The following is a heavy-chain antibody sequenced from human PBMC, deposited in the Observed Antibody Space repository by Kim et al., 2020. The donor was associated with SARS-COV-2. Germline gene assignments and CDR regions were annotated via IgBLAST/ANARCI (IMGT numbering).Heavy chain of an antibody. D-gene: IGHD4-17*01. CDR2: INQGGTEK. V-gene: IGHV3-7*01. CDR3: GRTHYGDYV. Sequence: GGSLRLSCAASGFTFSTYWMTWVRQAPGKGLEWVANINQGGTEKYYVDSVKGRFTISRDNAKNSLFLEVNSLRGEDTAVYYWGRTHYGDYVWGQGTLGTV. J-gene: IGHJ4*01. CDR1: GFTFSTYW.